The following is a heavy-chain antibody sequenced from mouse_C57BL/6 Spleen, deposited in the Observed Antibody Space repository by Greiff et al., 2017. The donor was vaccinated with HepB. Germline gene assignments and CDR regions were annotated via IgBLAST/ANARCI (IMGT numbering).Heavy chain of an antibody. CDR3: ARSRSDGYYGY. CDR1: GYTFTSYW. CDR2: IYPGSGST. Sequence: QVQLQQPGAELVKPGASVKMSCKASGYTFTSYWITWVKQRPGQGLEWIGDIYPGSGSTNYNEKFKSKATLTADTSSSTAYMQLSSLTSEDSAVYYCARSRSDGYYGYWGQGTTLTVSS. V-gene: IGHV1-55*01. D-gene: IGHD2-3*01. J-gene: IGHJ2*01.